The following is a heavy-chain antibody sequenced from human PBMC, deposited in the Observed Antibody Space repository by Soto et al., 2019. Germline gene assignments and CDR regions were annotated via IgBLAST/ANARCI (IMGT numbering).Heavy chain of an antibody. CDR3: AKDARPDGYWDFAY. CDR1: GFTFATYT. Sequence: GGSLRLSCAASGFTFATYTMNWVRQAPGKGLEWVSGIYGSGDSTFYADSVKGRFTISRDNSKNTLYLQMNSLRAEDTAVYYCAKDARPDGYWDFAYWGQGTLVTSPQ. D-gene: IGHD5-12*01. J-gene: IGHJ4*02. V-gene: IGHV3-23*01. CDR2: IYGSGDST.